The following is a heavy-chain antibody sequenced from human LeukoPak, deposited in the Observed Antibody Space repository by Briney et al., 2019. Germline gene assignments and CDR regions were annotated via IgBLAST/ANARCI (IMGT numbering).Heavy chain of an antibody. CDR2: INHSGST. V-gene: IGHV4-34*01. J-gene: IGHJ4*02. Sequence: SETLSLTCAVYGGSFSGYYWSRIRQPPGKGLEWIGEINHSGSTNYNPSLKSRVTISVDTSKNQFSLKLSSVTAADTAVYYCARDSSGWYFGYWGQGTLVTVSS. CDR3: ARDSSGWYFGY. CDR1: GGSFSGYY. D-gene: IGHD6-19*01.